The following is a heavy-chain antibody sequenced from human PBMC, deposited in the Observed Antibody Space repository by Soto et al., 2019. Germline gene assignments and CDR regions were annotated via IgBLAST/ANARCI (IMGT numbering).Heavy chain of an antibody. V-gene: IGHV5-51*01. Sequence: SGESLKISCKGSGYSFITHWIAWVRQMPGEGLEWMGIINPADSDIRYSPSFQGQVTISVDKSINTAYLQWSSLKASDTATYYCTRPQSSGWYDFWGQGTLVTGSS. CDR3: TRPQSSGWYDF. CDR2: INPADSDI. D-gene: IGHD3-22*01. J-gene: IGHJ5*01. CDR1: GYSFITHW.